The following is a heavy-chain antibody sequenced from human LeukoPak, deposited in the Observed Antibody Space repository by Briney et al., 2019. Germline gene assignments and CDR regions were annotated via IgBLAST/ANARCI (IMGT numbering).Heavy chain of an antibody. CDR1: GFTFSSNG. J-gene: IGHJ4*02. CDR3: ARDYYGDYAFDY. Sequence: GGSLRLSCAASGFTFSSNGMSWVRQAPGRGLEWVSVISGSGGSPDYTDSVKGRFTISKDNSKNTLYLQMNSLRAEDTAVYYCARDYYGDYAFDYWGQGTLVTVSS. D-gene: IGHD4-17*01. CDR2: ISGSGGSP. V-gene: IGHV3-23*01.